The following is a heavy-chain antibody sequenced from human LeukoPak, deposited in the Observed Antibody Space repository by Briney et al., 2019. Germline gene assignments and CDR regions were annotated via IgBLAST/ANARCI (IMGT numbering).Heavy chain of an antibody. V-gene: IGHV4-59*01. CDR1: GGSISSYY. CDR2: IHYSGNT. CDR3: ARVPYSGYEFTIDS. D-gene: IGHD5-12*01. J-gene: IGHJ4*02. Sequence: SETLSLTCTVSGGSISSYYWSWIRQPPGKGLEWLGYIHYSGNTDYNPPLKSRVTMSLHTSENQFSLKLSSVTAADTAVYYCARVPYSGYEFTIDSWGQGTLVTVSS.